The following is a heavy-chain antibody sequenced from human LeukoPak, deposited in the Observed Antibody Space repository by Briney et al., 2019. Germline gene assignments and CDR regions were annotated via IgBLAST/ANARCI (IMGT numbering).Heavy chain of an antibody. V-gene: IGHV4-59*01. Sequence: ASETLSLTCTVSGGSISSYYWSWIRQPPGKGLEWIGYIYYSGSTNYNPSLKSRVTISVDTSKNQFSLKLSSVTAADTAVYYCARGGKSIAARPDWFDPWGQGTLVTVSS. CDR3: ARGGKSIAARPDWFDP. D-gene: IGHD6-6*01. CDR1: GGSISSYY. CDR2: IYYSGST. J-gene: IGHJ5*02.